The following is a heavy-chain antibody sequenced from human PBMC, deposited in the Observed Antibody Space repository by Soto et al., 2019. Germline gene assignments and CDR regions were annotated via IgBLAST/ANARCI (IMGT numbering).Heavy chain of an antibody. J-gene: IGHJ4*02. CDR1: GFSVITKY. D-gene: IGHD5-12*01. V-gene: IGHV3-53*02. Sequence: EVQLVETGGGLVQPGGSLRLSCAASGFSVITKYMAWVRQAPGKGLEWVSLIYSGGRAHYADSVKGRFTISRDNSRNTLYLQMNSLRADDTAVYYCAGESSDYEGIVDYWGQGTLVTVSS. CDR2: IYSGGRA. CDR3: AGESSDYEGIVDY.